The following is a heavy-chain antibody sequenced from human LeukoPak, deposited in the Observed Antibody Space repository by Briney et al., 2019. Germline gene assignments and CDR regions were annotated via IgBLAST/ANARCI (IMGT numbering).Heavy chain of an antibody. V-gene: IGHV3-48*03. CDR1: GFTFSSYE. Sequence: GGSLRLSCAASGFTFSSYEMNWVRQAPGKGLEWVSYITSSGSTIYYADSVKGRFSISRDNAKNLLNLQMNTLRVDDTAVYFCARDSSRASGSSNDYWGQGTLVTVSS. D-gene: IGHD3-10*01. CDR2: ITSSGSTI. CDR3: ARDSSRASGSSNDY. J-gene: IGHJ4*02.